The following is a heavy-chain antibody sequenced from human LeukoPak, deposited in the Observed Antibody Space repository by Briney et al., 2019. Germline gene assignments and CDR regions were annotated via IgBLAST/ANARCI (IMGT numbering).Heavy chain of an antibody. Sequence: GGSLRLSCAASGFTFSSYAMSWVRQAPGKGLEWVANIKQDGSEKYYGDSVKGRFTISRDNAKNSLYLQMNSLRAEDTAVYYCARDSKHGDYFPYYFDYWGQGTLVTVSS. CDR3: ARDSKHGDYFPYYFDY. J-gene: IGHJ4*02. V-gene: IGHV3-7*01. CDR2: IKQDGSEK. CDR1: GFTFSSYA. D-gene: IGHD4-17*01.